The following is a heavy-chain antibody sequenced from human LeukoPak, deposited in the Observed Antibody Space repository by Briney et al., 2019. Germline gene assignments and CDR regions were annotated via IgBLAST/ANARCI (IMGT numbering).Heavy chain of an antibody. Sequence: GGSLRLACAASRFTFSDYYMSWIRPAPGRVLEWVSYISNSGTTRYYTDSVKGRFTISRDNAKNSLYLQMNSLRAEDTAVYYCARDQTGITVAATGWFDPWGQGTLVTVSS. CDR3: ARDQTGITVAATGWFDP. CDR2: ISNSGTTR. D-gene: IGHD6-19*01. V-gene: IGHV3-11*04. CDR1: RFTFSDYY. J-gene: IGHJ5*02.